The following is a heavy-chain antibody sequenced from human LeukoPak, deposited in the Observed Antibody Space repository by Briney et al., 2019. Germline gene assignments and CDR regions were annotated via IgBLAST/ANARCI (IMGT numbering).Heavy chain of an antibody. D-gene: IGHD4-17*01. CDR1: GGSISSSSYY. CDR2: IYYSGST. V-gene: IGHV4-39*01. Sequence: PSETLSLTCAVSGGSISSSSYYWGWIRQPPEKGLEWIGTIYYSGSTYYNPSLKSRVTISVDTSKNQFSLKLSSVTAADTAVYYCARNVQGLTVTPDHWGQGTLVTVSS. CDR3: ARNVQGLTVTPDH. J-gene: IGHJ4*02.